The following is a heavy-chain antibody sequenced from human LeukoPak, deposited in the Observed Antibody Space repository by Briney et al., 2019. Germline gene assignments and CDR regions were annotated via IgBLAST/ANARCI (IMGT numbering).Heavy chain of an antibody. CDR2: IYYSGST. Sequence: SETLSLTCTVSGGSISSSSYYWGWIRQPPGKGLEWIGSIYYSGSTYYNPSLKSRVTISVDTSKNQFSLKLSSVTAADTAMYYCATPASIAAAEDYWGQGTLVTVSS. D-gene: IGHD6-13*01. CDR1: GGSISSSSYY. V-gene: IGHV4-39*07. J-gene: IGHJ4*02. CDR3: ATPASIAAAEDY.